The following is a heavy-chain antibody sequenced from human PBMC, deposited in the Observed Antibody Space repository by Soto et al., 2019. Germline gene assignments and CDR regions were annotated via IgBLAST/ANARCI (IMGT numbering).Heavy chain of an antibody. CDR1: GGSFSGYY. V-gene: IGHV4-34*01. D-gene: IGHD3-10*01. J-gene: IGHJ5*02. CDR2: INHSGST. CDR3: ARILYYYGSGRGVFWFDP. Sequence: SETLSLTCAVYGGSFSGYYWSWIRQPPGKGLEWIGEINHSGSTNYNPSLKSRVTISVDTSKNQFSLKLSSVTAADTAVYYCARILYYYGSGRGVFWFDPWGQGTLVTVSS.